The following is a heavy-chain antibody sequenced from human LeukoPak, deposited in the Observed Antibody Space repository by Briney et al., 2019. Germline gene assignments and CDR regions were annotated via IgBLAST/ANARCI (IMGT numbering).Heavy chain of an antibody. CDR1: GFTFSSCG. Sequence: GGSLRLSCAASGFTFSSCGMHWVRQAPGKGLEWVAFIRFDGSTKYYADSVKGRFTISRDNSKNTLYLQMNSPTAEDTAVYYCAGVVATTTSYNWFDPWGQGTLVTVSS. D-gene: IGHD5-12*01. CDR2: IRFDGSTK. V-gene: IGHV3-30*02. CDR3: AGVVATTTSYNWFDP. J-gene: IGHJ5*02.